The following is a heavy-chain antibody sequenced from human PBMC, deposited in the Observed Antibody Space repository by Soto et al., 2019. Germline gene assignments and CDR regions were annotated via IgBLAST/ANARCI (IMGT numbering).Heavy chain of an antibody. CDR2: IKSKTDGGTT. CDR3: TTVGSSSWYRDYHHYGMAV. J-gene: IGHJ6*01. CDR1: GFTFSNAW. V-gene: IGHV3-15*07. D-gene: IGHD6-13*01. Sequence: PGGSLRLSCAASGFTFSNAWMNWVRQAPGKGLEWVGRIKSKTDGGTTDYAAPVKGRFTISRDDSKNTLYLQMNSLKTEDTAVYYCTTVGSSSWYRDYHHYGMAVWGQGTSVTVSS.